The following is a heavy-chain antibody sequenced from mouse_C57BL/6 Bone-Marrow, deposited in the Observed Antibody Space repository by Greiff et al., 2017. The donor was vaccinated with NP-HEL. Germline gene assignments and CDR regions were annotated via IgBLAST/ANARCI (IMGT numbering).Heavy chain of an antibody. J-gene: IGHJ4*01. D-gene: IGHD2-12*01. V-gene: IGHV5-2*01. CDR3: ARQLRKGGLGAMDY. CDR2: INSDGGST. Sequence: EVHLVESGGGLVQPGESLKLSCESNEYEFPSHDMSWVRKTPEKRLELVAAINSDGGSTYYPDTMERRFIISRDNTKKTLYLQMSSLRSEDTALYYCARQLRKGGLGAMDYWGQGTSVTVSS. CDR1: EYEFPSHD.